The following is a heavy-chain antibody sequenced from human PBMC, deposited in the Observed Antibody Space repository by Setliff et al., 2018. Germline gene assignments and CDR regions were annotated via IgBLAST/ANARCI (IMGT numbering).Heavy chain of an antibody. CDR1: GYSFTSYG. J-gene: IGHJ6*02. V-gene: IGHV1-18*01. CDR2: ISAYNDNK. CDR3: ARVVYYASGSTLSYGMDV. Sequence: ASVKVSCKASGYSFTSYGISWVRQAPGQGLEWMGWISAYNDNKNYAQKFQGRVTMTTDTSTNTVFMELRSLRSDDTAMFYCARVVYYASGSTLSYGMDVWGQGTAVTVSS. D-gene: IGHD3-10*01.